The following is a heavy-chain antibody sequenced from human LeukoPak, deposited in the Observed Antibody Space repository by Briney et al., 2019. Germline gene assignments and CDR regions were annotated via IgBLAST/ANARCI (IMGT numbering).Heavy chain of an antibody. J-gene: IGHJ4*02. D-gene: IGHD2-2*02. CDR2: ISSGPSTI. CDR1: GFTFSDYS. CDR3: ARDYARYCSSTSCYTFLY. Sequence: GGSLRLSCAASGFTFSDYSMSWIRQAPGKGLEWVSYISSGPSTIYYADSVKGRFTISRDNAMNSLYLQMNSLRAEDTAVYYCARDYARYCSSTSCYTFLYWGQGTLVTVSS. V-gene: IGHV3-11*04.